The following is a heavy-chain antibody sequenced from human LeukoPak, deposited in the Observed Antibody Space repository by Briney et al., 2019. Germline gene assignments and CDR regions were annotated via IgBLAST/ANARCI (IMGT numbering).Heavy chain of an antibody. Sequence: GGFLRLSCAASGFTFSSYAMRWVRQAPGKGLEWVSAIGSGSGGTTIYADSVKGRFTISRDNSKNTLYLQMNSLRAEDTAVYYCANSRGYDCLDYWGQGTLVTVSS. D-gene: IGHD5-12*01. J-gene: IGHJ4*02. CDR3: ANSRGYDCLDY. CDR2: IGSGSGGTT. V-gene: IGHV3-23*01. CDR1: GFTFSSYA.